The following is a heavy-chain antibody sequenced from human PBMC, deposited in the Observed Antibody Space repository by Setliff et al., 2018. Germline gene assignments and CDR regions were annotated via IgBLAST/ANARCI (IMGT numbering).Heavy chain of an antibody. Sequence: PSETLSLTCAVSGDSVSSSHWWSWVRQPPGRGLEWLGEIYHTGSTTYSYTASLKSRVTVSLDKSKNQFSLKLTSVTAADTAVYFCARGPPLFDSWGQGTLVTVSS. CDR1: GDSVSSSHW. CDR2: IYHTGSTTY. J-gene: IGHJ4*02. V-gene: IGHV4-4*02. CDR3: ARGPPLFDS.